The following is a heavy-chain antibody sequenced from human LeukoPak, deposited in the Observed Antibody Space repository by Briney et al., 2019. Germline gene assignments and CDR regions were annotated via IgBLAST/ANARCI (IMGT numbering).Heavy chain of an antibody. V-gene: IGHV1-2*02. J-gene: IGHJ3*02. CDR1: GYTFTGYY. CDR3: ARESNWNDPFDI. Sequence: GASVKVSCKASGYTFTGYYMHWVRQAPGQGLEWMGWINPNSGGTNYAQKFQGRVTMTRDTSISTAYMELSSVTAADTAVYYCARESNWNDPFDIWGQGTMVTVSS. CDR2: INPNSGGT. D-gene: IGHD1-1*01.